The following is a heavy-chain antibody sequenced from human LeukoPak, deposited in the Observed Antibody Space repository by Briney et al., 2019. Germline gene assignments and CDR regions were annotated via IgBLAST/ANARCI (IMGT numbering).Heavy chain of an antibody. J-gene: IGHJ4*02. CDR2: IIPIFGTA. D-gene: IGHD6-13*01. CDR3: ATSAPPHIAAAGTGGVDY. Sequence: GASVKVSCKASGGTFISYAISWVRQAPGQGLEWMGGIIPIFGTANYAQKFQGRVTITADESTSTAYMELSSLRSEDTAVYYCATSAPPHIAAAGTGGVDYWGQGTLVTVSS. CDR1: GGTFISYA. V-gene: IGHV1-69*13.